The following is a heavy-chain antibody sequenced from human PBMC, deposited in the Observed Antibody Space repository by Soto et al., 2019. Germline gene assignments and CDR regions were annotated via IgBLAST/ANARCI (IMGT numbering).Heavy chain of an antibody. J-gene: IGHJ4*02. CDR3: VRGYSSGWYGGY. V-gene: IGHV3-23*01. CDR2: ISGSGSTI. CDR1: GFTFSSYA. D-gene: IGHD6-19*01. Sequence: GGSLRLSCAASGFTFSSYAMSWVRQAPGKGLEWVSAISGSGSTIYYADSVKGRFTISRDNAKNSLYLKMNSLRAEDTALYYGVRGYSSGWYGGYWGQGTLVTVSS.